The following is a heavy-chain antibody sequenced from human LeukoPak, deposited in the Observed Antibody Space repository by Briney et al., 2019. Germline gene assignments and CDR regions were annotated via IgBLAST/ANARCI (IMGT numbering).Heavy chain of an antibody. CDR1: GGSISSSYYY. D-gene: IGHD3-3*01. V-gene: IGHV4-39*01. CDR3: ARANGEYYDFWSGYYNYYYYGMDV. Sequence: SETLSLTCTVSGGSISSSYYYWGWIRQPPGKGLEWIGSIYYSGSTYYNPSLKSRVTISVDTSKNQFSLKLRSVTAADTAVYYCARANGEYYDFWSGYYNYYYYGMDVWGQGTTVTVSS. J-gene: IGHJ6*02. CDR2: IYYSGST.